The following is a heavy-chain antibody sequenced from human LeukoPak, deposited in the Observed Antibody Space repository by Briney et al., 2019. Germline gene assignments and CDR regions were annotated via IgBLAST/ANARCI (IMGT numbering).Heavy chain of an antibody. CDR3: AKHDPRRVVITNWFDP. D-gene: IGHD3-22*01. J-gene: IGHJ5*02. CDR2: ISGSGGIT. CDR1: GFTFSAYA. Sequence: PGGSLRLSCAASGFTFSAYAISWVRQAPGKGLEWVSAISGSGGITYYADSVKGPFTISRGNSKNTLYLQMNSLRAEDTAVYYCAKHDPRRVVITNWFDPWGQGTLVTVSS. V-gene: IGHV3-23*01.